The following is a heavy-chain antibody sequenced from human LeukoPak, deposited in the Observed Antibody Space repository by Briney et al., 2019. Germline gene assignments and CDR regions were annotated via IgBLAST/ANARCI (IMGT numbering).Heavy chain of an antibody. J-gene: IGHJ4*02. CDR3: ARSRWPEDY. Sequence: GGSLRLSCAASRLTFSSYSMNWVRQAPGKGLEWVSYISSSSSTIYYADSVKGRFTISRDNAKNSVTLQMNSLRVEDTAVYYCARSRWPEDYWGQGTLVTVSS. CDR2: ISSSSSTI. CDR1: RLTFSSYS. D-gene: IGHD4-23*01. V-gene: IGHV3-48*04.